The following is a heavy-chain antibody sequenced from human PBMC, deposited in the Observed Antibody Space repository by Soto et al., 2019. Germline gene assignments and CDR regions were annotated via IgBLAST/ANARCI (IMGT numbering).Heavy chain of an antibody. Sequence: ASVKVSCKASGYTFTSYGISWVRQAPGQGLEWMGWVSAYNGNTNYAQKLQGRVTMTTDTSTSTAYMELRSLRSDDTAVYYCARVRQWLVPGDAFDIWGQGTMVTVSS. CDR1: GYTFTSYG. CDR2: VSAYNGNT. J-gene: IGHJ3*02. V-gene: IGHV1-18*01. CDR3: ARVRQWLVPGDAFDI. D-gene: IGHD6-19*01.